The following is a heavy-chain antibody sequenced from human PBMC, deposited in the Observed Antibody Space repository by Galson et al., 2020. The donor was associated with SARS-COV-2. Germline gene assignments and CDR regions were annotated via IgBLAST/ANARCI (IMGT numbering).Heavy chain of an antibody. V-gene: IGHV3-21*01. D-gene: IGHD3-22*01. CDR1: GFTFSSYS. CDR3: APDDDSSGYYYS. Sequence: NSGGSLRLSCAASGFTFSSYSMNWVRQAPGKGLEWVSSISSSSSYIYYADSVKGRFTISRDNAKNSLYLQMNSLRAEDTAVYYCAPDDDSSGYYYSWGQGTLVTVSS. J-gene: IGHJ4*02. CDR2: ISSSSSYI.